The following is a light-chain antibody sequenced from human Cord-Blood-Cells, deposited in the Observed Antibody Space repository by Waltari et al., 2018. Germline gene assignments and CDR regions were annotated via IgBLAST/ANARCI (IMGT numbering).Light chain of an antibody. CDR2: KDS. V-gene: IGLV3-21*04. CDR3: QVWDSSSVV. J-gene: IGLJ2*01. CDR1: NIGSKS. Sequence: SYVLTQPPSVSVAPGKTARITCGGNNIGSKSVHWYQQKPGQAPVLVIYKDSDRPSGIPERFSGSNSGNTATLTISRVEAGDEADYYCQVWDSSSVVFGGGTKLTVL.